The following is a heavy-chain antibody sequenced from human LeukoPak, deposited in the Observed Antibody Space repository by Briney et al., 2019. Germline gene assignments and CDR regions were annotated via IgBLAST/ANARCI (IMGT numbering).Heavy chain of an antibody. CDR1: GFTFSNAW. CDR2: IKSKTDGGTT. CDR3: TTVGTLYSSGWYNYYYGMDV. D-gene: IGHD6-19*01. Sequence: GGSLRLSCAASGFTFSNAWMSWVRQAPGKGLEWVGRIKSKTDGGTTDYAAPVKGRFTISRDDSKNTLYLQMNSLKTEDTAVYYCTTVGTLYSSGWYNYYYGMDVWGQGTTVTVSS. J-gene: IGHJ6*02. V-gene: IGHV3-15*01.